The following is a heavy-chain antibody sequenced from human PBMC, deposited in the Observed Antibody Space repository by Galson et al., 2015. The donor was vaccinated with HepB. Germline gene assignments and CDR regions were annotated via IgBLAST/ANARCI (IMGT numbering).Heavy chain of an antibody. D-gene: IGHD4-11*01. J-gene: IGHJ5*02. CDR1: GFTFDDYA. CDR3: AKAPWGTTVTTDWFDP. V-gene: IGHV3-9*01. CDR2: ISWNSGSI. Sequence: LRLSCAASGFTFDDYAMHWVRQAPGKGLEWVSGISWNSGSIGYADSVKGRFTISRDNAKNSLYLQMNSLRAEDTALYYCAKAPWGTTVTTDWFDPWGQGTLVTVSS.